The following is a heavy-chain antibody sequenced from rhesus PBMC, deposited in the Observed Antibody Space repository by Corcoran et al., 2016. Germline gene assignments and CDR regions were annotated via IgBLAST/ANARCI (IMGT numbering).Heavy chain of an antibody. CDR3: AREGAVTTSWYFDL. D-gene: IGHD4-23*01. CDR1: GGSISSHY. CDR2: IDGSGGST. Sequence: QVQLQESGPGLVKPSETLSLTCAVSGGSISSHYWRWISQPPGTGLEWIGRIDGSGGSTNYNPSLKSRVTISRDTSKNQFSLKLSSVTAADTAVYYCAREGAVTTSWYFDLWGPGTPITISS. V-gene: IGHV4-160*01. J-gene: IGHJ2*01.